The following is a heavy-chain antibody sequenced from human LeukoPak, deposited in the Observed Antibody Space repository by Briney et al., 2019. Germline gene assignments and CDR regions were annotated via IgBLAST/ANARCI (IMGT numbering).Heavy chain of an antibody. V-gene: IGHV1-69*05. D-gene: IGHD3-22*01. CDR3: ARDPFSQPYYDSSGYGGQ. Sequence: GASVKVSCKASGGTFSSYAISWVRRAPGQGLEWMGGIIPIFGTANYAQKFQGRVTITTDESTSTAYMELSSLRSEDTAVYYCARDPFSQPYYDSSGYGGQWGQGTLVTVSS. J-gene: IGHJ4*02. CDR1: GGTFSSYA. CDR2: IIPIFGTA.